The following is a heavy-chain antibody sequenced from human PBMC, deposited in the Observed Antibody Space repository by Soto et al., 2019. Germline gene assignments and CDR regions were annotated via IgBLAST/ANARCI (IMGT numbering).Heavy chain of an antibody. D-gene: IGHD1-26*01. V-gene: IGHV4-31*03. J-gene: IGHJ4*02. Sequence: PSEILSLTCTVSGGSIYTGGFYWSWIRQLPGKGLEWLGYIYYTGSTQYAPSLKSRLSISTDTSDNQFSLRLNSVTAADTAVYYCATSLVTSRARVDYWGQGTPVTVSS. CDR3: ATSLVTSRARVDY. CDR2: IYYTGST. CDR1: GGSIYTGGFY.